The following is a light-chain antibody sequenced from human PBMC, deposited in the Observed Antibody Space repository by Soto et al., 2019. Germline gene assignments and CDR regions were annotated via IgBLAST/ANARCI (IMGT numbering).Light chain of an antibody. Sequence: DIQMTQSPSTLSASVGDRVTITCRASRSISNWLAWYQQRPGIAPKLLIFDASILQSGVPSRFSGSGSGTDFTLTISNLQPEDFATYYCLQDYNYPYTFGQGTKVDIK. J-gene: IGKJ2*01. CDR3: LQDYNYPYT. CDR2: DAS. CDR1: RSISNW. V-gene: IGKV1-5*01.